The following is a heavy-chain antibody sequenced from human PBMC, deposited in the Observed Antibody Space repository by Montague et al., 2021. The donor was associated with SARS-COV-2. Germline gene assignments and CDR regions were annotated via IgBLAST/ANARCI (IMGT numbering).Heavy chain of an antibody. J-gene: IGHJ6*03. Sequence: LSLSCSASGFTFSRYWMSWVRQAPGKGLEWIGSIYYSGSTYYNPSLKSRVTISVDTSKNQFSLKLSSVTAADTAVFYCARHSGDYTIFGVVIYYMDVWGKGTTVTVSS. CDR2: IYYSGST. CDR3: ARHSGDYTIFGVVIYYMDV. CDR1: GFTFSRYW. D-gene: IGHD3-3*01. V-gene: IGHV4-39*01.